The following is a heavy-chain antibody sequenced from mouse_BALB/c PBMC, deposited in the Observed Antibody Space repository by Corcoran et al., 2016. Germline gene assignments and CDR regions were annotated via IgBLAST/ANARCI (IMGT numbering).Heavy chain of an antibody. J-gene: IGHJ3*01. CDR3: ARDYGSSQAWFAY. V-gene: IGHV9-1*02. CDR2: INTYTGEP. D-gene: IGHD1-1*01. CDR1: GYTFTNYG. Sequence: QIQLVQSGPELKKPGETVKISCKASGYTFTNYGMNWVKQAPGKGLKWMGWINTYTGEPTYADDFKGRFAFSLETSASTAHLQINNLKNEDMVTYFCARDYGSSQAWFAYWGQGTLVTVSA.